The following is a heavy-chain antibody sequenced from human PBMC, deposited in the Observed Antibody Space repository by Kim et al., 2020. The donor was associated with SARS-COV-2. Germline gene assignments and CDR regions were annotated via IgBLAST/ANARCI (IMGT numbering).Heavy chain of an antibody. J-gene: IGHJ3*02. V-gene: IGHV4-39*01. CDR1: GGSISSSSYY. CDR3: ARLLHRAFDI. Sequence: SETLSLTCTVSGGSISSSSYYWGWIRQPPGKGLEWIGSIYYSGSTYYNPSLKSRVTISVDTSKNKFSLKLSSVTAADTAVYYCARLLHRAFDIWGQGTMVTVSS. CDR2: IYYSGST.